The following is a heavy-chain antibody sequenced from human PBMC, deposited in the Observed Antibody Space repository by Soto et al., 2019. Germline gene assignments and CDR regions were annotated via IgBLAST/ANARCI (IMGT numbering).Heavy chain of an antibody. V-gene: IGHV3-33*01. Sequence: QVNLVESGGGAVQRGRSLRVSCAASGFIFSSYGMPWVRQAPGKGLEWVSFINYDGSNKFYGDAVKGRFTISRDNSKNTVHLQMNSLRGEDTAVYYCARCKQKVMHCGLDVWGHGATVTVSS. CDR3: ARCKQKVMHCGLDV. CDR1: GFIFSSYG. CDR2: INYDGSNK. D-gene: IGHD2-21*01. J-gene: IGHJ6*02.